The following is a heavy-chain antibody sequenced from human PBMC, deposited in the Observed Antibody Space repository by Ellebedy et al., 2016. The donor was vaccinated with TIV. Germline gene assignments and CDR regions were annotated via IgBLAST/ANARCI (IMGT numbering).Heavy chain of an antibody. Sequence: GGSLRLXXSASGFTFSSYAMHWVRQAPGKGLEYVSAISSNGGSTYYADSVKGRFTISRDNSKNTLYLQMSSLRAEDTAVYYCVKDRPFYGGYFDYWGQGTLVTVSS. CDR2: ISSNGGST. CDR3: VKDRPFYGGYFDY. V-gene: IGHV3-64D*06. J-gene: IGHJ4*02. D-gene: IGHD4-23*01. CDR1: GFTFSSYA.